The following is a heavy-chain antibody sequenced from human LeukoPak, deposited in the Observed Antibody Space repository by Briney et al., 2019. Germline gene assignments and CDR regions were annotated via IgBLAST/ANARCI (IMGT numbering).Heavy chain of an antibody. V-gene: IGHV3-23*01. Sequence: GGSLRLSCATSGFTFSSYWMSWVRQAPGKGLEWVSAISGSGGSTYYADSVKGRFTISRDNSKNTLYLQMNSLRAEDTAVYYCAKDFGDFWSGYTNWFDPWGQGTLVTVSS. CDR2: ISGSGGST. J-gene: IGHJ5*02. CDR3: AKDFGDFWSGYTNWFDP. CDR1: GFTFSSYW. D-gene: IGHD3-3*01.